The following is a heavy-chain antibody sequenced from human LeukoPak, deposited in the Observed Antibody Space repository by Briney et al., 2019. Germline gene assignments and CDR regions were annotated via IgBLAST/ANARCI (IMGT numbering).Heavy chain of an antibody. CDR2: IKQDGSEK. V-gene: IGHV3-7*01. CDR1: GFTFSSYW. CDR3: ARDERYCSSTSCGSYGMDV. Sequence: GGSLRLSCAASGFTFSSYWMSWVRQAPGKGLEWVANIKQDGSEKYYVDSVKGRFTISRDNAKNSLYLQMNSLRAEDTAVYYCARDERYCSSTSCGSYGMDVWGRGTTVTVSS. J-gene: IGHJ6*02. D-gene: IGHD2-2*01.